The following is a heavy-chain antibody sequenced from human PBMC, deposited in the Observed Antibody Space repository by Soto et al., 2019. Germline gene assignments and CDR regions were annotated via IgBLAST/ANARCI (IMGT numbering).Heavy chain of an antibody. J-gene: IGHJ4*02. V-gene: IGHV3-33*01. CDR2: IWYDGSNK. D-gene: IGHD6-19*01. Sequence: QVQLVESGGGVVQTGRSLRLSCASAGCTFSSYGMHWVRQAPGKGLEWVAVIWYDGSNKYYADSVKGRFTISRDNSKNTLYLQMNSLRVEDTAVYYCARDRYSSGWYDLDYWGQGTLVTVSS. CDR3: ARDRYSSGWYDLDY. CDR1: GCTFSSYG.